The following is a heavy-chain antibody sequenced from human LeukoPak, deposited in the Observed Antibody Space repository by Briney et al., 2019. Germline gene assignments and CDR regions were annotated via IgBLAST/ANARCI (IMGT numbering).Heavy chain of an antibody. CDR3: ARGVVVVPAAPPRWFDP. Sequence: PSETLSLTCTVSGGSISSYYWSWIRQPPGKGLEWIGYIYYSGSTYYNPSLKSRVTISVDTSKNQFSLKLSSVTAADTAVYYCARGVVVVPAAPPRWFDPWGQGTLVTVSS. CDR1: GGSISSYY. D-gene: IGHD2-2*01. CDR2: IYYSGST. V-gene: IGHV4-30-4*08. J-gene: IGHJ5*02.